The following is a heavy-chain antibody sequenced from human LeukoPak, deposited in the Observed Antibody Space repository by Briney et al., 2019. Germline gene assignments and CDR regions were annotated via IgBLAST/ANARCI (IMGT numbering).Heavy chain of an antibody. V-gene: IGHV4-59*11. J-gene: IGHJ3*02. CDR2: ISYIGST. CDR1: TDSFSSHY. D-gene: IGHD4-17*01. Sequence: SETLSLTCAVSTDSFSSHYWTWIRQPPGKGLEWIGYISYIGSTNYNPSLKSRVTISIDTSKNQSSLKLTSVTAADTAVYYCARDLVTVTKGFDIWGQGTMVSVSS. CDR3: ARDLVTVTKGFDI.